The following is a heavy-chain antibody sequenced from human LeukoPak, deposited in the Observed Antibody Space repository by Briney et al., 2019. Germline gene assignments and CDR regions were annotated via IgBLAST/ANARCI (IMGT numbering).Heavy chain of an antibody. CDR2: INHSGST. Sequence: PSETLSLTCAVYGGSFSGYYWSWIRQPPGKGLEWIGEINHSGSTNYNPSLQSRVTISVDTSKNQFSLKLSSVTAADTAVHYCASGVVVAATYFDYWGQGTLVTVSS. D-gene: IGHD2-15*01. CDR1: GGSFSGYY. CDR3: ASGVVVAATYFDY. J-gene: IGHJ4*02. V-gene: IGHV4-34*01.